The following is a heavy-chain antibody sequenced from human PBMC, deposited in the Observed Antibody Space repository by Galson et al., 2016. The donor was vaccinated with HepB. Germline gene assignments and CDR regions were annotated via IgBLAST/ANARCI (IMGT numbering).Heavy chain of an antibody. CDR1: GFTFSNYD. CDR3: AREGGCSGGRCHNAAFDI. J-gene: IGHJ3*02. V-gene: IGHV3-13*01. Sequence: SLRLSCAASGFTFSNYDMHWVRQATGKGLEWVSAIGAAGDTYYPGSVKGRFTISRENANNSLYLHMNSLRAGDTAVYYCAREGGCSGGRCHNAAFDIWGQGTMDTVSS. CDR2: IGAAGDT. D-gene: IGHD2-15*01.